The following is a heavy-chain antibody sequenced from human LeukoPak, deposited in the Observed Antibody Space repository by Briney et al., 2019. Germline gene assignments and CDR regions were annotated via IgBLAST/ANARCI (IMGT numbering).Heavy chain of an antibody. CDR1: GGSISSYY. J-gene: IGHJ3*02. D-gene: IGHD3-10*01. V-gene: IGHV4-59*01. CDR3: ASLGVGYGWAFDI. CDR2: ICYSGSA. Sequence: SETLSLTCTVSGGSISSYYWSWIRQPPGKGLEWIGYICYSGSANYNPSLKSRVTISVDTSKNQFFLKLISVTAADTAVYYCASLGVGYGWAFDIWGQGTMVTDSS.